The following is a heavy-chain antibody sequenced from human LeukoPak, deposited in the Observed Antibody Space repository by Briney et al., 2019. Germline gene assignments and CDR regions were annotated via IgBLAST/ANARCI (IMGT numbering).Heavy chain of an antibody. V-gene: IGHV3-21*01. CDR2: ISSSSSYI. J-gene: IGHJ4*02. Sequence: GGSLRLSCAASGFTFSSYSMNRVRQAPGKGLEWVSSISSSSSYIYYADSVKGRFTISRDNAKNSLYLQMNSLRAEDTAVYYCARDRDGYNLVDWGQGTLVTVSS. CDR3: ARDRDGYNLVD. D-gene: IGHD5-24*01. CDR1: GFTFSSYS.